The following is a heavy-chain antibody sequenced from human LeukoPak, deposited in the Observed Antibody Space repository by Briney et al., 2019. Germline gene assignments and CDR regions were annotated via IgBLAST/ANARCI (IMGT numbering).Heavy chain of an antibody. CDR1: GYSFTSYW. J-gene: IGHJ4*02. D-gene: IGHD3-22*01. V-gene: IGHV5-51*01. Sequence: GESLKISCKGSGYSFTSYWIGWVRQMPGKGLEWMGIIYPGDSDTRYSPSFRGQVTISADKSISTAYLQWSSLKASDTAMYYCARQGEYYYDSSGYQIDYWGQGTLVTVSS. CDR2: IYPGDSDT. CDR3: ARQGEYYYDSSGYQIDY.